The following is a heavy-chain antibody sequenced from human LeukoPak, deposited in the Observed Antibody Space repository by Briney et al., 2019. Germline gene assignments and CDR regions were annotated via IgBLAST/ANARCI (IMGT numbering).Heavy chain of an antibody. D-gene: IGHD2-2*01. Sequence: GDSLKISGKCSGYSFTSYWIGGVRPMPGKGLDWMGIIYPGDSDARYSPSFQGQVTISANKSISTAYLQWSSLKASDTAMYYCARLGSSASGWFDPWGQGTLVTVSS. CDR3: ARLGSSASGWFDP. CDR1: GYSFTSYW. CDR2: IYPGDSDA. J-gene: IGHJ5*02. V-gene: IGHV5-51*01.